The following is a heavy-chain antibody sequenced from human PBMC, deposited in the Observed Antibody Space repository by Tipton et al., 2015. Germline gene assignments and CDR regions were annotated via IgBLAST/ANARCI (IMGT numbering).Heavy chain of an antibody. J-gene: IGHJ4*02. D-gene: IGHD6-13*01. CDR3: SAAGTSFDH. V-gene: IGHV4-61*01. CDR1: GVSVTSGSYY. CDR2: VYYTGRT. Sequence: TLSLTCDVSGVSVTSGSYYWSWIRQPPGKGLEWIGYVYYTGRTNYNPTLKGRVTTSIDTSKNQFYLRLTSVTAADTAVYYCSAAGTSFDHWGQGSLVTVSS.